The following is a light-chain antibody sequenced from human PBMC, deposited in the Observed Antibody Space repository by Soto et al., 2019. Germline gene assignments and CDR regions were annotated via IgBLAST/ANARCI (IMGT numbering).Light chain of an antibody. CDR1: QSVRSY. V-gene: IGKV3-11*01. J-gene: IGKJ4*01. CDR3: QQSSNWPPLT. CDR2: DAS. Sequence: EIGLTQSPATLSLSPGERATLSFMASQSVRSYLAWYQQKPGQAPRLLIYDASNRATGIPARFSGSGSGTDFTLTISSLEPEDFAVYYCQQSSNWPPLTFGGGTKVDIK.